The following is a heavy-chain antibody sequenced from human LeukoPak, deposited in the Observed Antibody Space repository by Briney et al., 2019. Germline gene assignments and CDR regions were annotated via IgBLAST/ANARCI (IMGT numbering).Heavy chain of an antibody. Sequence: PGGSLRLSCAASGFTFSDYAMHWVRQAPGKGLKWVAVISYDGSNKYYADSVKGRFTISRDNSKNTLYLQMNSLRAEDTAVYYCARGGGDGHNLLYYWGQGTLVTVSS. D-gene: IGHD5-24*01. CDR2: ISYDGSNK. CDR3: ARGGGDGHNLLYY. J-gene: IGHJ4*02. V-gene: IGHV3-30-3*01. CDR1: GFTFSDYA.